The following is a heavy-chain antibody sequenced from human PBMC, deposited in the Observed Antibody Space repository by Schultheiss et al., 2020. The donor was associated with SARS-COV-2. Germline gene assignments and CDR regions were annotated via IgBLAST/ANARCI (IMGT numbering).Heavy chain of an antibody. CDR3: ARDFGVLVVVPAARPHYYYYYGMDV. J-gene: IGHJ6*02. D-gene: IGHD2-2*01. CDR1: GGSVSSGSYY. Sequence: SETLSLTCTVSGGSVSSGSYYWSWIRQPPGKGLEWIGYIYYSGSTNYNPSLKSRVTISVDTSKNQFSLKLSSVTAADTAVYYCARDFGVLVVVPAARPHYYYYYGMDVWGQGTTVTVSS. V-gene: IGHV4-61*01. CDR2: IYYSGST.